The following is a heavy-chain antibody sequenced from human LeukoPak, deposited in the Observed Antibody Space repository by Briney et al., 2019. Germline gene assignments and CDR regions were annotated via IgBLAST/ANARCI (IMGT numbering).Heavy chain of an antibody. J-gene: IGHJ4*02. CDR3: ARDSSGYYYRPHYFDY. Sequence: ASVKVSCKASGYTFTSYGISWVRQAPGQGLEWMGWISAYNGNTNYAQKLQGRVTMTTDTSTSTVYMELRSLRSDDTAVYYCARDSSGYYYRPHYFDYWGQGTLVTVSS. V-gene: IGHV1-18*01. D-gene: IGHD3-22*01. CDR1: GYTFTSYG. CDR2: ISAYNGNT.